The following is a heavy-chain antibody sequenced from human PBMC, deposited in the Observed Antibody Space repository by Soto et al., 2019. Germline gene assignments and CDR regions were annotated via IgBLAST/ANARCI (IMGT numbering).Heavy chain of an antibody. Sequence: PGGSLRLSCAASGFTFSSYAMHWVRQAPGKGLEWVAVISYDGSNKYYADSVKGRFTISRDNSKNTLYLQMNSLRAEDTAVYYCARVAVAGTSWFDPWGQGTLVTVSS. J-gene: IGHJ5*02. CDR1: GFTFSSYA. D-gene: IGHD6-19*01. CDR2: ISYDGSNK. CDR3: ARVAVAGTSWFDP. V-gene: IGHV3-30-3*01.